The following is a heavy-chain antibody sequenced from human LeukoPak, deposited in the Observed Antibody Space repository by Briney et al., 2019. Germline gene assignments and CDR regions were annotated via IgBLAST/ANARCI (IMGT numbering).Heavy chain of an antibody. CDR1: GGSIGSGSYY. Sequence: SETLSLTCTVSGGSIGSGSYYWSWIRQPAGKGLEWIGRIYTSGSTNYNPSLKSRVTISVDTSKNQFSLKLSSVTAADTAVYYCARETGPTGAYWGQGTLVTVSS. J-gene: IGHJ4*02. CDR2: IYTSGST. V-gene: IGHV4-61*02. D-gene: IGHD1-14*01. CDR3: ARETGPTGAY.